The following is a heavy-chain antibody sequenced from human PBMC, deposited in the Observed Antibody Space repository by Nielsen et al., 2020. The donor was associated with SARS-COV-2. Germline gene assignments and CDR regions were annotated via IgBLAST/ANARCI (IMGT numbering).Heavy chain of an antibody. CDR1: GGPIRSYH. CDR3: ATGNKIFDDAFDV. J-gene: IGHJ3*01. CDR2: IYYNGLT. D-gene: IGHD1/OR15-1a*01. V-gene: IGHV4-59*12. Sequence: SETLSLTCTVSGGPIRSYHWTWIRQTPGKGLEWIGNIYYNGLTKYNPSLKSRVTISVDMSTNQFSLRLTSVTAADTAVYFCATGNKIFDDAFDVWGQGAVVTVSS.